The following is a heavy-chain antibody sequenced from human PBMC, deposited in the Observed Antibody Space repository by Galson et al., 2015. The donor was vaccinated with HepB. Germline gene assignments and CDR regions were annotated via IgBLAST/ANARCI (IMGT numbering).Heavy chain of an antibody. CDR1: GFSFPDHY. J-gene: IGHJ4*02. V-gene: IGHV3-11*06. CDR2: ISVGSTNYR. D-gene: IGHD6-19*01. CDR3: ARGDSYSSGWYTKH. Sequence: CAASGFSFPDHYMTWIRQAPGKGLEWVSDISVGSTNYRNYADSVRGRFTISRDNTKNSLDLQMDNLRVEDTGVYYCARGDSYSSGWYTKHWGPGTLVTVSS.